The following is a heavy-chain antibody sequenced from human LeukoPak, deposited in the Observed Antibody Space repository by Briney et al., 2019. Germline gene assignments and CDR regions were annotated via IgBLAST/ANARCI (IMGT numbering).Heavy chain of an antibody. CDR1: GFTFSTYY. J-gene: IGHJ4*02. CDR2: ISSNGGST. Sequence: PGGSLRLSCSASGFTFSTYYMHWVRQAPGQGLEYVSAISSNGGSTYYADSVKGRFTISRDNSKDTLYLQMNTIRGEDTAVYNCVKGGDFEYWGQGTLVIVSS. D-gene: IGHD5-24*01. CDR3: VKGGDFEY. V-gene: IGHV3-64D*06.